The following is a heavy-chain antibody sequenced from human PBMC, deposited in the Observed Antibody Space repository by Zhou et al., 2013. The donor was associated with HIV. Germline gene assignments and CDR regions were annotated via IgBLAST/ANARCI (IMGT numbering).Heavy chain of an antibody. CDR2: IIPILAIT. V-gene: IGHV1-69*04. Sequence: QVQLVQSGTEVKKPGSSVKVSCTASGATFSTYAVTWVRQAPGQGLEWVGRIIPILAITNYAQRFQGRVTITADKSTSTAYMELSSLRSEDTAVYYCARGDSSGWYVYYWGQGTRVTVSS. D-gene: IGHD6-19*01. CDR3: ARGDSSGWYVYY. J-gene: IGHJ4*02. CDR1: GATFSTYA.